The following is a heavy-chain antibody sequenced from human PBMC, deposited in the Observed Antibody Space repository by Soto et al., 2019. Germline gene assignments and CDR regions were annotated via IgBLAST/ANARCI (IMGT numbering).Heavy chain of an antibody. V-gene: IGHV3-33*08. D-gene: IGHD5-12*01. CDR2: IWNDGSNK. J-gene: IGHJ6*02. Sequence: GGSLRLSCAASGFTFSIYGMHWVRQAPGKGLEWVAVIWNDGSNKYYADSVKGRFTISRDNSKNTLYLQMNSLRAEDTAVYYCARDYYRFNSGYGFSMDVWGQGTTVTVSS. CDR1: GFTFSIYG. CDR3: ARDYYRFNSGYGFSMDV.